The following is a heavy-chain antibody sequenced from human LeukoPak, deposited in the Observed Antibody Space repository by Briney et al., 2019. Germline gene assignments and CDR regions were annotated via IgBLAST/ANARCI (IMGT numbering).Heavy chain of an antibody. V-gene: IGHV6-1*01. CDR3: TRAAGAFDL. J-gene: IGHJ4*02. D-gene: IGHD6-13*01. CDR1: GDSVSSNSAS. Sequence: SQTLSLTCAISGDSVSSNSASWHWIRQSPSRGLEWLGRTYYRSKWYNDYAVSVRSRLTINSDTSKNQFSLQLNSVTPEDTAVYYCTRAAGAFDLWGQGTLVSVSS. CDR2: TYYRSKWYN.